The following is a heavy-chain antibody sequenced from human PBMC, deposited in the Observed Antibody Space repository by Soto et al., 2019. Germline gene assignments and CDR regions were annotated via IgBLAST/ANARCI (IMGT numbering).Heavy chain of an antibody. Sequence: QVQLVESGGGVVQPGRSLRLSCAASGFTFSSYGMHWVRQAPGKGLEWVAVISYDGSNKYYADSVKGRFTISRDNSKNTRDLQMNSLRAEDTAVYYCAKDRRDKWNDEGYYGMAVWGQWTTVTVSS. V-gene: IGHV3-30*18. CDR2: ISYDGSNK. CDR3: AKDRRDKWNDEGYYGMAV. D-gene: IGHD1-20*01. CDR1: GFTFSSYG. J-gene: IGHJ6*02.